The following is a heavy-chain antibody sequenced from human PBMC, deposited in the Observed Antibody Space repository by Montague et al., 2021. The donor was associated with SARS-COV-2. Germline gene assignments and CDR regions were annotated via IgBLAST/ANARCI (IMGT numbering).Heavy chain of an antibody. CDR1: GGSISSSSYD. CDR2: IFYSGST. J-gene: IGHJ5*02. Sequence: SETLSLTCTVSGGSISSSSYDWGWIRQPPGKGLEWIGNIFYSGSTFYTPSLKSRVTISVDTSKNQFSLKLSSVTAADTAVYYCARDGGTVITFLGVGDLRGELGWFDPWGQGTLVTVSS. CDR3: ARDGGTVITFLGVGDLRGELGWFDP. V-gene: IGHV4-39*07. D-gene: IGHD3-16*01.